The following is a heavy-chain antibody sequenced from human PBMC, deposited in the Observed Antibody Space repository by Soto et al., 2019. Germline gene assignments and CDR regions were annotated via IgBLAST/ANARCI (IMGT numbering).Heavy chain of an antibody. Sequence: EVQLVESGGGLVQPGGSLRLSCAASRFTFSNYWMSWVRQAPGKGLEWVANIKQDGSEKYYVDSVKGRFTISRDNAKNSLYLQMNSLRAEDRAVYYCAREPNSIDYWGQGTLVTVSS. J-gene: IGHJ4*02. CDR2: IKQDGSEK. V-gene: IGHV3-7*01. D-gene: IGHD1-7*01. CDR1: RFTFSNYW. CDR3: AREPNSIDY.